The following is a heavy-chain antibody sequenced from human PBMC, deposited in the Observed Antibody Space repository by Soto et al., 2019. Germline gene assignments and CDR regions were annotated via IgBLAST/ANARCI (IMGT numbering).Heavy chain of an antibody. CDR1: GFTFRSYA. CDR3: ARHHHDRSNPYYYYYYMDV. J-gene: IGHJ6*03. D-gene: IGHD2-2*01. Sequence: GGSLRLSCAASGFTFRSYAMHWVRQAPGKGLEWVAVISYDGSNKYYADSVKGRFTISRDKSKNQFSLKLSSVTAADTAVYYCARHHHDRSNPYYYYYYMDVWGKGTTVTVSS. V-gene: IGHV3-30*04. CDR2: ISYDGSNK.